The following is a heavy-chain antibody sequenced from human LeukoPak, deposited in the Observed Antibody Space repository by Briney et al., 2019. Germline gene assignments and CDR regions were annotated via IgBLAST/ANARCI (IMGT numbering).Heavy chain of an antibody. Sequence: GGALRLSCLASGFTFSSYAMHWVRPALGKGLEYVLAIFSNGGSTYYADSVKGRFTISRDNSKNTLYLQMSSLRAEDTAVYYCVKDYGSGTYYYYYGMDVWGQGTTVTVSS. CDR3: VKDYGSGTYYYYYGMDV. CDR1: GFTFSSYA. CDR2: IFSNGGST. J-gene: IGHJ6*02. D-gene: IGHD3-10*01. V-gene: IGHV3-64D*06.